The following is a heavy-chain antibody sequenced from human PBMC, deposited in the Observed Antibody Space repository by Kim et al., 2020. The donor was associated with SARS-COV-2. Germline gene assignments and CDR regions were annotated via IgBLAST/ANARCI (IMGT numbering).Heavy chain of an antibody. CDR2: IWYDGSNK. CDR3: ARDGPGKLWFEKYAFDI. J-gene: IGHJ3*02. V-gene: IGHV3-33*01. CDR1: GFTFSSYG. Sequence: GGSLRLSCAASGFTFSSYGMHWVRQAPGKGLEWVAVIWYDGSNKYYADSVKGRFTISRDNSKNTLYLQMNSLRAEDTAVYYCARDGPGKLWFEKYAFDIWGQGTMVTVSS. D-gene: IGHD5-18*01.